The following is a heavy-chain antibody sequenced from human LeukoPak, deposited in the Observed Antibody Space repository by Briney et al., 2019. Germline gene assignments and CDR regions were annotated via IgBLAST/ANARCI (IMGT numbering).Heavy chain of an antibody. CDR1: GFTFSSYS. V-gene: IGHV3-48*02. CDR2: ISSGSTII. D-gene: IGHD4-17*01. Sequence: GGSLRLSCAASGFTFSSYSMNWVRQAPGKGLEWISHISSGSTIIYYADSVKGRFTISRDNAKNSLFLQMNSLRDEDTAVYYCARFINGDYGAFDYWGQGTLVTVSS. CDR3: ARFINGDYGAFDY. J-gene: IGHJ4*02.